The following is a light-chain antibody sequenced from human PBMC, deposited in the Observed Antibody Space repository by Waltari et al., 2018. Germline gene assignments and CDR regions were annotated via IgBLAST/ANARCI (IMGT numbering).Light chain of an antibody. V-gene: IGLV2-23*02. CDR3: CSYAGSTTYV. CDR1: RSAVGSYKF. J-gene: IGLJ1*01. Sequence: QSALTQPASVSGSPGQSITISCTGTRSAVGSYKFVSWYQQYPGKAPNFMIYEVSQRPSGVSNRFSGSKSGNTASLTISGLQAEDEADYYCCSYAGSTTYVFGTGTKVTVL. CDR2: EVS.